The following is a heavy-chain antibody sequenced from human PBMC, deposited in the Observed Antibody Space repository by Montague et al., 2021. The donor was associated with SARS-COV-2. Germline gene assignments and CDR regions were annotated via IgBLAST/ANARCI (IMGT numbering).Heavy chain of an antibody. CDR3: ARAVSVRRAVNWFDP. CDR2: IYYSGGI. CDR1: GGSMSDHY. D-gene: IGHD3-10*01. V-gene: IGHV4-59*11. Sequence: SETLSLTCTVSGGSMSDHYWSWIRQPPGKGLEWLAYIYYSGGINSNASLNSRVSMSVDTSRNQFSLKLTSVTAAATAAYYCARAVSVRRAVNWFDPWGQGTLVTVSS. J-gene: IGHJ5*02.